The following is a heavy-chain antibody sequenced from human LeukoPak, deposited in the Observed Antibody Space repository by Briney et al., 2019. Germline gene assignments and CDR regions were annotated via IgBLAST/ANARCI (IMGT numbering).Heavy chain of an antibody. CDR1: GYTFTGYY. D-gene: IGHD3-3*01. V-gene: IGHV1-2*02. CDR2: INPNSGGT. Sequence: ASVKVSCKASGYTFTGYYMHCVRQSPGQGREWMGWINPNSGGTNYAQKFQGRVTMTRDTSIITAYMELSRLRSDDTAVYYCARSDVLRAAYYYYYMDVWGKGTTVTVSS. CDR3: ARSDVLRAAYYYYYMDV. J-gene: IGHJ6*03.